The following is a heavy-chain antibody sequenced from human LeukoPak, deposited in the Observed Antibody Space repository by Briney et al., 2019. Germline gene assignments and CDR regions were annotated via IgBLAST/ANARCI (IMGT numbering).Heavy chain of an antibody. CDR1: GGSISSGGYY. J-gene: IGHJ3*02. V-gene: IGHV4-31*03. CDR3: ATGPYDSSGYYAFSSSFDI. D-gene: IGHD3-22*01. Sequence: SETLSLTCTVSGGSISSGGYYWSWIRQHPGKGLEWIGYIYYSGSTYYNPSLKSRVTISVDTSKSQFSLKLSSVTAADTAVYYCATGPYDSSGYYAFSSSFDIWGQGTMVTVSS. CDR2: IYYSGST.